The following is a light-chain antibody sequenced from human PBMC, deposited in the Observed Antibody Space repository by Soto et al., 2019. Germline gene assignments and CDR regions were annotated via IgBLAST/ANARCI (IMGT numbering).Light chain of an antibody. CDR3: QQRSNWPWT. V-gene: IGKV3-11*01. J-gene: IGKJ1*01. Sequence: EIVLTQSPATASLSPGGRATVACRASQSVSSYLAWYQQKPGQAPRLLIYDASNRATGIPARFSGSGSGTDFTLTISSLEPEDFAVYYCQQRSNWPWTFGQGTQLDIK. CDR2: DAS. CDR1: QSVSSY.